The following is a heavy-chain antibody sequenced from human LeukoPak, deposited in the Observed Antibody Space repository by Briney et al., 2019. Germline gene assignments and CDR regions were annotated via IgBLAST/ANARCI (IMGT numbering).Heavy chain of an antibody. J-gene: IGHJ6*03. V-gene: IGHV1-69*06. CDR2: IIPIFGTA. Sequence: SVKVSCKASGYTFTSYYIHWVRQAPGQGLEWMGGIIPIFGTANYAQKFQGRVTITADKSTSTAYMELSSLRSEDTAVYYCARASADHYDILTGYYNDYYYMDVWGKGTTVTVSS. CDR1: GYTFTSYY. CDR3: ARASADHYDILTGYYNDYYYMDV. D-gene: IGHD3-9*01.